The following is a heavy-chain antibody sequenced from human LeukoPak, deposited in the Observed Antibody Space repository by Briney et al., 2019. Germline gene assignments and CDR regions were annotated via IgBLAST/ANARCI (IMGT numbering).Heavy chain of an antibody. CDR2: IKSKTDGGTT. V-gene: IGHV3-15*01. CDR1: GFTFSNAW. J-gene: IGHJ3*02. Sequence: KAGGSLRLSCAASGFTFSNAWMSWVRQAPGKGLEWVGRIKSKTDGGTTDYAAPAKGRFTISRDDSKNTLYLQMNSLKTEDTAVYYCTTDPTGYRDTPTDAFDIWGQGTMVTVSS. D-gene: IGHD3-9*01. CDR3: TTDPTGYRDTPTDAFDI.